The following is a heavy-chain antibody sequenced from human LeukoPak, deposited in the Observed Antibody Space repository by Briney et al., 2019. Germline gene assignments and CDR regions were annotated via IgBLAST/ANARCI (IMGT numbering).Heavy chain of an antibody. Sequence: EASVKVSCKASGYTFTSYNINWVRQATGQGLEWMGWMNPNSANTGYAQKFQGRVTMTRNISISTAYMELTSLRSEDTAVYYCASRATKALTGYYKGMDVWGQGTTVTVSS. CDR1: GYTFTSYN. CDR3: ASRATKALTGYYKGMDV. J-gene: IGHJ6*02. CDR2: MNPNSANT. V-gene: IGHV1-8*01. D-gene: IGHD3-9*01.